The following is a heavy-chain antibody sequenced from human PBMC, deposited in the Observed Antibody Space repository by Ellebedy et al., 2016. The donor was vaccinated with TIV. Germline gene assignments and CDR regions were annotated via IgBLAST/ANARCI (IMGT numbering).Heavy chain of an antibody. Sequence: GESLKISCTASGFTFSPYAMNWVRQAPGKGLEWISYISGSSITLYYADSVKGRFTISRANAKNSLFLQMGSLTAEDTAVYYCARDMAWGNERVNDALDIWGQGTMVTVSA. CDR1: GFTFSPYA. V-gene: IGHV3-48*04. CDR2: ISGSSITL. D-gene: IGHD7-27*01. CDR3: ARDMAWGNERVNDALDI. J-gene: IGHJ3*02.